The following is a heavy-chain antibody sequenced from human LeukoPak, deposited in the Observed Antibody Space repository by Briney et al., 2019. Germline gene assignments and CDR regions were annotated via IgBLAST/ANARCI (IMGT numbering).Heavy chain of an antibody. CDR3: ARGRELVRLSTQHPPPYGMDA. V-gene: IGHV4-34*01. CDR2: INHSGST. D-gene: IGHD6-6*01. J-gene: IGHJ6*02. Sequence: SETLSLTCAVYGGSFRGYYWSWIRQPPGKGLEWIGEINHSGSTNYNPSLKSRVTISVDTSKNQFSLKLSSVTAADTAVYYCARGRELVRLSTQHPPPYGMDAWGQGTTVTVSS. CDR1: GGSFRGYY.